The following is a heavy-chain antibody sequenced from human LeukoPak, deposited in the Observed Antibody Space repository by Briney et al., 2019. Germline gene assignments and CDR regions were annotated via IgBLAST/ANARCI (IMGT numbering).Heavy chain of an antibody. CDR2: IYHSGST. D-gene: IGHD3-10*01. J-gene: IGHJ4*02. Sequence: SQTLSLTCAVSGGSISSGGYSWSWIRQPPGKGLEWIGYIYHSGSTYYNPSLKSRVTISVDRSKNQFSLKLSSVTAADTAVYYCARGGLGQYGSGAYYFDYWGQGTLVTVSS. CDR3: ARGGLGQYGSGAYYFDY. CDR1: GGSISSGGYS. V-gene: IGHV4-30-2*01.